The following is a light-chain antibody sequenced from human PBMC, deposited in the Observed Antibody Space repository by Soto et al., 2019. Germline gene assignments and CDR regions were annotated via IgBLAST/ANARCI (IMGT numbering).Light chain of an antibody. J-gene: IGKJ2*01. Sequence: EIVLTQSPGTLSLSPGERATLSCRASQSVSSSYLAWYQQKPGQAPRLLFYGASSRATGIPDRFSGSGSGTDFTLTISRLEPEDFAVYYCQQYGSSYTFGQGTKLESK. CDR1: QSVSSSY. CDR3: QQYGSSYT. CDR2: GAS. V-gene: IGKV3-20*01.